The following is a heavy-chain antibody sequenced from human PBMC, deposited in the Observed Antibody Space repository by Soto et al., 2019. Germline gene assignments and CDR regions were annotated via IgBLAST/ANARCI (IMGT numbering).Heavy chain of an antibody. J-gene: IGHJ3*02. Sequence: ASVKVSCKASGYTFTNYYFHWVRQAPGQGLEWMGIINPSGGSTSYAQKFQGRVTMTRDTSTSTVYMELSSLRSEDTAVYDCARSLQGTGAFDIWGQGTMVTVSS. CDR3: ARSLQGTGAFDI. V-gene: IGHV1-46*01. D-gene: IGHD1-1*01. CDR2: INPSGGST. CDR1: GYTFTNYY.